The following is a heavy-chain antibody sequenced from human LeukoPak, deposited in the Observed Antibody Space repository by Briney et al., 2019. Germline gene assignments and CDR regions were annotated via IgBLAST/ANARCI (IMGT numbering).Heavy chain of an antibody. J-gene: IGHJ4*02. D-gene: IGHD5-18*01. CDR3: ARGGAAMANDY. CDR2: IYYSGST. V-gene: IGHV4-59*01. CDR1: GRSISSYY. Sequence: PSETLSLTCTVSGRSISSYYWSWLRQPPGKGLEWIGYIYYSGSTNYNPSLKSRVTISVDTSKNQFSLKLSSVTAADTAVYYCARGGAAMANDYWGQGTLVTVSS.